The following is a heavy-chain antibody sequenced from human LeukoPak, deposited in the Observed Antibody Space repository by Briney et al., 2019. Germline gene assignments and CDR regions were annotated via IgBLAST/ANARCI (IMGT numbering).Heavy chain of an antibody. Sequence: GGALRLSCAASGFTFSSYAMSWVRQAPGKGLGWVSAISGSGGSTYYAGSVKGRVTISRDNSKNTLYLQMNSLRAEDTAVYYCAKIPNGGAAAGTVFDYWGQGTLVTVSS. CDR2: ISGSGGST. J-gene: IGHJ4*02. CDR3: AKIPNGGAAAGTVFDY. CDR1: GFTFSSYA. V-gene: IGHV3-23*01. D-gene: IGHD6-13*01.